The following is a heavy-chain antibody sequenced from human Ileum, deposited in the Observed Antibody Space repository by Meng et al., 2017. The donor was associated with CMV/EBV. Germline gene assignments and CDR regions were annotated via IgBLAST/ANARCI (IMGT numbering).Heavy chain of an antibody. CDR1: GDSINNHLW. V-gene: IGHV4-4*01. CDR2: ISHSEDT. CDR3: ARSPGFWSFDY. Sequence: CAVSGDSINNHLWWNWVRQSPGKGLEWIGEISHSEDTKFNPSLQSRVTISLDKTNNHFSLRLTSVTAADTGVYFCARSPGFWSFDYWGRGTLVTVSS. D-gene: IGHD2-8*02. J-gene: IGHJ4*02.